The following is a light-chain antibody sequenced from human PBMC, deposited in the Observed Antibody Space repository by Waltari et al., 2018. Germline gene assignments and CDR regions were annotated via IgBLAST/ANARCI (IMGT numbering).Light chain of an antibody. CDR2: NAL. V-gene: IGKV3-11*01. CDR1: QSVHNY. J-gene: IGKJ5*01. CDR3: QQRGNWIT. Sequence: EIVLTQSPGNLSLSPGERATLSCRASQSVHNYLAWYQQKTGQAPRLLIYNALHRATGIPARFSGSGSGTDFTPTSSRLQPEDFGVYYCQQRGNWITFGQGTRLEIK.